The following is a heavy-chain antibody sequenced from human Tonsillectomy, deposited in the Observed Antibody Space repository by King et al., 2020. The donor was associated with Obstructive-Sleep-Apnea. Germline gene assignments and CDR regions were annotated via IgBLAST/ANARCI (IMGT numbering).Heavy chain of an antibody. Sequence: VQLQESGPGLVKPSQTLSLTYTVSGGSISSGDYYWNWIRQPPGKGLEWIGYIYYSGSTYYNPSLKSRVTISLDTSKNQFSLKVNSMTDADTAVYYCARKGKWLQSLPFDYWGQGTLVTVSA. CDR1: GGSISSGDYY. CDR2: IYYSGST. D-gene: IGHD5-24*01. V-gene: IGHV4-30-4*01. J-gene: IGHJ4*02. CDR3: ARKGKWLQSLPFDY.